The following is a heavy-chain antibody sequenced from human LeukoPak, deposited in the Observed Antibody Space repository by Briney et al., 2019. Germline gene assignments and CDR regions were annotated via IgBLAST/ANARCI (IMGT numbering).Heavy chain of an antibody. CDR2: ISSSSSYI. V-gene: IGHV3-21*01. CDR3: ARGVSSSWYLGDAFDI. D-gene: IGHD6-13*01. Sequence: GGSLRLSCAASGFTFSDYYMSWVRQAPGKGLEWVSSISSSSSYIYYADSVKGRFTISRDNAKNSLYLQMNSLRAEDTAVYYCARGVSSSWYLGDAFDIWGQGTMVTVSS. CDR1: GFTFSDYY. J-gene: IGHJ3*02.